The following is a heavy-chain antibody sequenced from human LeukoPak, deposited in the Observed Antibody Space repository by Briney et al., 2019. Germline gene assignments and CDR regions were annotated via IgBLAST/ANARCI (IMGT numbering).Heavy chain of an antibody. CDR2: IYTSGST. J-gene: IGHJ5*02. V-gene: IGHV4-4*07. Sequence: SETLSLTCTVSGGSISSYYWSWIRQPAGKGLEWIGRIYTSGSTNYNPSLKSRVTMSVNTSKNQFSLKLSSVTAADTAVYYCARAMVGATMNWFDPWGQGTLVTVSS. CDR3: ARAMVGATMNWFDP. D-gene: IGHD1-26*01. CDR1: GGSISSYY.